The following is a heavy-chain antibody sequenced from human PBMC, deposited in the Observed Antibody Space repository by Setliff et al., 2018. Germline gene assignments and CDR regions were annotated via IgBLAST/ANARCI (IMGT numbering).Heavy chain of an antibody. D-gene: IGHD5-12*01. CDR1: GGSIINSYY. V-gene: IGHV4-4*07. J-gene: IGHJ6*02. CDR2: ISTSGST. CDR3: ARDQWVRSPPLYFSYSMDV. Sequence: SETLSLTCTDSGGSIINSYYWSWIRQPAGKGLEWIGRISTSGSTNYNPSLKSRVTVSLDTSKDQFSLKLTSVTAADTAVYYCARDQWVRSPPLYFSYSMDVWGQGTTVTVSS.